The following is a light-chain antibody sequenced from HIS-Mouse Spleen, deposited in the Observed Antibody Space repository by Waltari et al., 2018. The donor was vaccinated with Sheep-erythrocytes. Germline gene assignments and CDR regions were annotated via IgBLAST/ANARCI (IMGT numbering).Light chain of an antibody. Sequence: QSALTQPRSVSGSPGQSVTIPCPGTSSDCGGYNYVSWYQQHPGKAPKLMIYDVSKRPSGVPDRFSGSKSGNTASLTISGLQAEDEADYYCCSYAGSYNHVFGTGTKVTVL. CDR1: SSDCGGYNY. CDR3: CSYAGSYNHV. J-gene: IGLJ1*01. CDR2: DVS. V-gene: IGLV2-11*01.